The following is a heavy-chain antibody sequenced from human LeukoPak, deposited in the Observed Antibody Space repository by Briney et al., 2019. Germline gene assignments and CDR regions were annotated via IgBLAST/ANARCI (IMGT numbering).Heavy chain of an antibody. V-gene: IGHV5-51*01. CDR2: IYPGDSDT. CDR3: AGSNYYGSGSYYNVYGMDV. J-gene: IGHJ6*02. D-gene: IGHD3-10*01. CDR1: GYSFTSYW. Sequence: GESLKISCKGSGYSFTSYWIGWVRQMPGKGLEWMGIIYPGDSDTRYSPSFQGQVTISADKSISTAYLQWSSLKASDTAMYYCAGSNYYGSGSYYNVYGMDVWSQGTTVTVSS.